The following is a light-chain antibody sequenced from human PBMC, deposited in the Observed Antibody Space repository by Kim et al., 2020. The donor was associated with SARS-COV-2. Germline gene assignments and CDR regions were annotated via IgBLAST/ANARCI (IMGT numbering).Light chain of an antibody. V-gene: IGKV3-15*01. J-gene: IGKJ2*01. CDR1: QSINSN. Sequence: SPGERATVSCRASQSINSNLAWYQQNPGQGPRLLIYGASTRATGIPARFGGSGSGREYTLTISSLQFEDSAVYYCQQYNDWPPQYTFGQGTKLEI. CDR2: GAS. CDR3: QQYNDWPPQYT.